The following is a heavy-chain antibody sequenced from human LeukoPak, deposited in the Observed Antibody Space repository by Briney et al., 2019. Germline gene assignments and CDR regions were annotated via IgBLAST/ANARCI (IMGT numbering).Heavy chain of an antibody. Sequence: PGGSLRLPCAASGFTFSSYAMSWVRQAPGKGLEWVSAISGSGGNTYYADSVKGRFTISRDNAKNTLYLQMNSLRAEDTAVYYCARDLTTSTHDYWGQGTLVTVSS. CDR3: ARDLTTSTHDY. CDR1: GFTFSSYA. J-gene: IGHJ4*02. D-gene: IGHD1-14*01. V-gene: IGHV3-23*01. CDR2: ISGSGGNT.